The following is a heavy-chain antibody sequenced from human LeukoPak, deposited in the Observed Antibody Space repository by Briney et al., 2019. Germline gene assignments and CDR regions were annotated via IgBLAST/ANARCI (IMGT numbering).Heavy chain of an antibody. CDR2: ISASGGST. D-gene: IGHD3-3*01. Sequence: PGGSLRLSCAASGFTFSSYAMSWVRQAPGKGLEWVSAISASGGSTHYADSVKGRFTISRDNSKNTLFLQMNSLRAEDTAVYYCARGYDFWSGPDYWGQGTLVTVSS. CDR3: ARGYDFWSGPDY. CDR1: GFTFSSYA. J-gene: IGHJ4*02. V-gene: IGHV3-23*01.